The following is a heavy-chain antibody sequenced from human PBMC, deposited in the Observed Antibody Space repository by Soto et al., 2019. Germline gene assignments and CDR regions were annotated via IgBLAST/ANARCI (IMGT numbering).Heavy chain of an antibody. D-gene: IGHD2-21*01. Sequence: ASEKVSCKASGYTFTSYAMHWVRQAPGQRLEWMGWINAGNGNTKYSQKFQGRVTITRDTSASTAYMELSSLRSEDTAVYYCARSIVVVSAIDYWGPATLVTVSS. CDR3: ARSIVVVSAIDY. CDR1: GYTFTSYA. V-gene: IGHV1-3*01. CDR2: INAGNGNT. J-gene: IGHJ4*02.